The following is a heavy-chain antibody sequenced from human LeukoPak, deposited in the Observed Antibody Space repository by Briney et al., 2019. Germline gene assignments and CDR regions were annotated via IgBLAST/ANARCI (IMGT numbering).Heavy chain of an antibody. J-gene: IGHJ4*02. CDR3: AKDLSSGWPYFDY. CDR1: GFTFSSYG. CDR2: ISYDGSNK. D-gene: IGHD6-19*01. V-gene: IGHV3-30*18. Sequence: GGSLRLSCAASGFTFSSYGMHWVRQAPGKGLEWVAVISYDGSNKYYADSVKGRFTISRDNSKNTLYLQMNSLRAEDTAVYYCAKDLSSGWPYFDYWGQGTLVTVSS.